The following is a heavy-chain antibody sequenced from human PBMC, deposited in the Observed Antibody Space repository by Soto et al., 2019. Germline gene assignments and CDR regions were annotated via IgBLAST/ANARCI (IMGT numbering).Heavy chain of an antibody. Sequence: QVQLVQSGAEVKKPGSSVKVSCKASGGTFSSYAISWVRQAPGQGLEWMGGIIPICGTANCAKKFQGRVSIPADESTSTAYMELSSLRSEDTAVYFGARGDGYINPFDYWGQGTLVTVS. J-gene: IGHJ4*02. D-gene: IGHD5-12*01. V-gene: IGHV1-69*01. CDR1: GGTFSSYA. CDR3: ARGDGYINPFDY. CDR2: IIPICGTA.